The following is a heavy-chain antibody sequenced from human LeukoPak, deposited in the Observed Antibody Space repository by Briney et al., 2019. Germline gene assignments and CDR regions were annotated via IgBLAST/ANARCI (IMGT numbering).Heavy chain of an antibody. CDR2: IYYSGST. CDR3: ARGGGGRGTVVVPAAIRVYNWFDP. D-gene: IGHD2-2*02. CDR1: GGSIGSSSYY. J-gene: IGHJ5*02. Sequence: PSETLSLTCTVSGGSIGSSSYYWGWIRQPPGKGLEWIGSIYYSGSTYYNPSLKSRVTISVDTSKNQFSLKLSSVTAADTAVYYCARGGGGRGTVVVPAAIRVYNWFDPWGREPWSPSPQ. V-gene: IGHV4-39*07.